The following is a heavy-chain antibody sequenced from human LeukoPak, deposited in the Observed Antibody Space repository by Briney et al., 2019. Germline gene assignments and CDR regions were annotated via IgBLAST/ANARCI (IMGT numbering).Heavy chain of an antibody. V-gene: IGHV3-30*04. CDR2: ISYDGSNK. D-gene: IGHD6-13*01. J-gene: IGHJ4*02. CDR1: GFTFSSYA. Sequence: PGGSLRLSCAASGFTFSSYAMHWVRQAPGKGLEWVAVISYDGSNKYYADSVKGRFTISRDNSKNTLYLQMNSLRAEDTAVYYCARGSSRGTAAGFFDYWGQGTLVTVSS. CDR3: ARGSSRGTAAGFFDY.